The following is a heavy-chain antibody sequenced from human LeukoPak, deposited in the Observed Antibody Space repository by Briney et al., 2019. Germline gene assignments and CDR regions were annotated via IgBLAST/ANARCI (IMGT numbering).Heavy chain of an antibody. Sequence: SETLSLTCTVSGGPISSYYWSWIRQPPGKGLEWIGYIYYSGSTNYNPSLKSRVTISVDTSKNQFSLKLSSVTAADTAVYYCARGLMMAVAGGGEFHYWGQGTLVTVSS. CDR2: IYYSGST. D-gene: IGHD6-13*01. CDR1: GGPISSYY. V-gene: IGHV4-59*01. J-gene: IGHJ4*02. CDR3: ARGLMMAVAGGGEFHY.